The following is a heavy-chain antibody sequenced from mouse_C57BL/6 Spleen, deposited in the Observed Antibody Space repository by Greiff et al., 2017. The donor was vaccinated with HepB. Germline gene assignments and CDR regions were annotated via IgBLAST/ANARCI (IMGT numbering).Heavy chain of an antibody. D-gene: IGHD1-1*01. CDR1: GYSITSGYY. CDR2: ISYDGSN. Sequence: EVKLMESGPGLVKPSQSLSLTCSVTGYSITSGYYWNWIRQFPGNKLEWMGYISYDGSNNYNPSLKNRISITRDTSKNQFFLKLNSVTTEDTATYYCAVIYYYGSRFAYWGQGTLVTVSA. J-gene: IGHJ3*01. CDR3: AVIYYYGSRFAY. V-gene: IGHV3-6*01.